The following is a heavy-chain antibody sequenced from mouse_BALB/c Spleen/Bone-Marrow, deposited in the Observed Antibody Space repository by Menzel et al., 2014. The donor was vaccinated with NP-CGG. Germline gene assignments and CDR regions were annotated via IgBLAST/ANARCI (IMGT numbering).Heavy chain of an antibody. CDR3: SRDAMDY. Sequence: EVKLEESGPDLVKPGASVRISCKASGYSFTGCYMYWVKQSHGKSLEWIGRLNPNNGGNSYNQKFKGKAILTVDKSSSTAYMELRSLTSEDSAVYYCSRDAMDYWGQGTSVTVSS. J-gene: IGHJ4*01. V-gene: IGHV1-26*01. CDR1: GYSFTGCY. CDR2: LNPNNGGN.